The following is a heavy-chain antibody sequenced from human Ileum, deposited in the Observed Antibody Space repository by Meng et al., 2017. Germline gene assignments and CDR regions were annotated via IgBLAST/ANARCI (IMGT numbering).Heavy chain of an antibody. CDR2: ISSTSGYI. Sequence: EVHLVGSGGGLVKPGWSLGLSCAASGFTFSSYSMNWVRQAPGKGLEWVSSISSTSGYIYYADSVKGRFTIPRDNAKNSLYLQMNSLRAEDTAVYYCASDYWGQGTLVTVSS. V-gene: IGHV3-21*01. CDR1: GFTFSSYS. CDR3: ASDY. J-gene: IGHJ4*02.